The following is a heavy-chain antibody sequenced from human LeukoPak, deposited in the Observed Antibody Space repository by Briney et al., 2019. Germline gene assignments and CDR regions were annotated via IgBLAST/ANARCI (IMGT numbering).Heavy chain of an antibody. Sequence: SETLSLTCTVSGGSISSSSYYWGWIRQPPGKGLEWIGSIYYSGSTYYNPSLKSRVTISVDTSKNQFSLKLSSVTAADTAVYYCARGVVAAAGRTFDFWGQGTLVTVSS. D-gene: IGHD6-13*01. CDR3: ARGVVAAAGRTFDF. CDR2: IYYSGST. J-gene: IGHJ4*02. CDR1: GGSISSSSYY. V-gene: IGHV4-39*07.